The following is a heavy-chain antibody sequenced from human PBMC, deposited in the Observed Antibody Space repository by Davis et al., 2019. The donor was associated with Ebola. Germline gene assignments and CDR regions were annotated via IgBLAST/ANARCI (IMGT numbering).Heavy chain of an antibody. Sequence: SVKVSCKASGGTFSSYAISWVRQAPGQGLEWMGGIIPIFGTANYAQKFQGRVTMTTDTSTSTAYMELRSLRSDDTAVYYCARVGYPYNFDYWGQGTLVTVSS. J-gene: IGHJ4*02. V-gene: IGHV1-69*05. CDR2: IIPIFGTA. CDR1: GGTFSSYA. D-gene: IGHD3-16*02. CDR3: ARVGYPYNFDY.